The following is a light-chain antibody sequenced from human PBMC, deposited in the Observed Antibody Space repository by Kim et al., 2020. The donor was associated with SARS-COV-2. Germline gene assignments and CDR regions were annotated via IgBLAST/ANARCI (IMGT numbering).Light chain of an antibody. Sequence: QSVPISCTGGSTNIRADSDVHWYQHLPGTAPNLLIFGDTTRASGVPGRFSGSKSGTSASLAITGLQAEDEGDYYCHSYDSGLTGYVFGSGTK. CDR1: STNIRADSD. CDR3: HSYDSGLTGYV. CDR2: GDT. V-gene: IGLV1-40*01. J-gene: IGLJ1*01.